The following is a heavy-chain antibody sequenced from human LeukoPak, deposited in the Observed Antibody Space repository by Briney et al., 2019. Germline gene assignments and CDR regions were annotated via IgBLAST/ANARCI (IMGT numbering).Heavy chain of an antibody. CDR2: INPSAGST. Sequence: ASVKVSCKASGYTFTSYYMHWVRRAPGQGLDWVGIINPSAGSTTYAQKFQGRVIMTRDTSTSTVYMELSSLRSEDTAVYYCARDFQGYYYYGMDVWGQGTTVTVS. V-gene: IGHV1-46*01. CDR3: ARDFQGYYYYGMDV. J-gene: IGHJ6*02. CDR1: GYTFTSYY.